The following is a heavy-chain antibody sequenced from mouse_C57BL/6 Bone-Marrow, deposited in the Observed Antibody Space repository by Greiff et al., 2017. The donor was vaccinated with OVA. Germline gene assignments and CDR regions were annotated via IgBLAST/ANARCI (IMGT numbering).Heavy chain of an antibody. D-gene: IGHD2-4*01. V-gene: IGHV1-81*01. CDR3: ARGIYYDLDY. CDR1: GYTFTSYG. J-gene: IGHJ2*01. CDR2: IYPRSGNT. Sequence: VHLVESGAELARPGASVKLSCKASGYTFTSYGISWVKQRTGQGLEWIGEIYPRSGNTYYNEKFKGKATLTADKSSSTAYMELRSLTSEDSAVYFCARGIYYDLDYWGQGTTLTVSS.